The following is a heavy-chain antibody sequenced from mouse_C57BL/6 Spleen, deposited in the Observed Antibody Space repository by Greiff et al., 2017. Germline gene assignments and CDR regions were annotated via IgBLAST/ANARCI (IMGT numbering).Heavy chain of an antibody. CDR2: INPSTGGT. V-gene: IGHV1-42*01. CDR1: GYSFTGYY. J-gene: IGHJ3*01. Sequence: VQLQQSGPELVKPGASVKISCKASGYSFTGYYMNWVKQSPEKSLEWIGEINPSTGGTTYNQKFKAKATLTVDKSSSTAYMQLKSLTSEDSAVXYCARAANWDGRFAYWGQGTLVTVSA. CDR3: ARAANWDGRFAY. D-gene: IGHD4-1*01.